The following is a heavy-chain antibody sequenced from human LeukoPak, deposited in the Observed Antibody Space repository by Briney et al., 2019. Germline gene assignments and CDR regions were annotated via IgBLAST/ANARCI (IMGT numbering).Heavy chain of an antibody. CDR2: IRSKANSYAT. D-gene: IGHD3-3*01. V-gene: IGHV3-73*01. CDR3: TSDSNYDFWSPYFDY. J-gene: IGHJ4*02. Sequence: PGGSLRLSCAASGFTFSGSAMRWVRQASGKGLEWVGRIRSKANSYATAYAASVKGRFTISRDDSKNTAYLQMNSLKTEDTAVYYCTSDSNYDFWSPYFDYWGQGTLVTVSS. CDR1: GFTFSGSA.